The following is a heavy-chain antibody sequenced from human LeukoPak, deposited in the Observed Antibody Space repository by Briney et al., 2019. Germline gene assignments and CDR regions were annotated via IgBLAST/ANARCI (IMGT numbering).Heavy chain of an antibody. V-gene: IGHV3-23*01. J-gene: IGHJ4*02. CDR2: ISGDGGST. CDR1: GFIFNNYA. CDR3: AKRGHYDSSGLKAPFDY. D-gene: IGHD3-22*01. Sequence: GGSLRLSCATSGFIFNNYAISWVRQAPGKGLEGVSAISGDGGSTHYADSVKGRLTISRDNSKNTVFLQMDSLRAEDTAVYYCAKRGHYDSSGLKAPFDYWGQGTLVTVSS.